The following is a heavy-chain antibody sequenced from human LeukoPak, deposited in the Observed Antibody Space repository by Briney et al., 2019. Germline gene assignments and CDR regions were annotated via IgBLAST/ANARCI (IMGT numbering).Heavy chain of an antibody. Sequence: PSGTLSLTCTVSGGSIRSSSYYWGWLRQPPGKGLEWIGNIYYSGSTYYNPSLKSRVTISVDTSKNQFSLKLSSVTAADTAVYYCARLGYATGVAGFVDYWGQGTLVTLSS. CDR3: ARLGYATGVAGFVDY. J-gene: IGHJ4*02. V-gene: IGHV4-39*01. CDR2: IYYSGST. D-gene: IGHD6-19*01. CDR1: GGSIRSSSYY.